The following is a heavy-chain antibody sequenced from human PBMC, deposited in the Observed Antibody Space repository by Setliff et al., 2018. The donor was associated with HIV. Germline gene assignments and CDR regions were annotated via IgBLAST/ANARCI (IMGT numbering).Heavy chain of an antibody. CDR2: IGNTGTSS. J-gene: IGHJ4*02. CDR1: GFNYNNFA. Sequence: GGSLRLSCEVSGFNYNNFAMNWVRQAPGKGLEWVSSIGNTGTSSYYADSVKGRFTISRDTSKNSLFLEMTSLRGEDTAIYYCVRDSYSFYDGTYSYFPLDLWGQGSLVTVSS. CDR3: VRDSYSFYDGTYSYFPLDL. V-gene: IGHV3-23*01. D-gene: IGHD3-22*01.